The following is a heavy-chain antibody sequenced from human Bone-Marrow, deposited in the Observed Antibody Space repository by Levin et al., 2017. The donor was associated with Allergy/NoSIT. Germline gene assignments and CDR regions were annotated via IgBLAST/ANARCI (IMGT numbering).Heavy chain of an antibody. CDR3: ARSRAVVKRKPALFDY. CDR2: IKQDGSEK. V-gene: IGHV3-7*01. CDR1: GFTFSSYW. Sequence: GESLKISCAASGFTFSSYWMSWVRQAPGKGLEWVANIKQDGSEKYYVDSVKGRFTISRDNAKNSLYLQMNSLRAEDTAVYYCARSRAVVKRKPALFDYWGQGTLVTVSS. J-gene: IGHJ4*02.